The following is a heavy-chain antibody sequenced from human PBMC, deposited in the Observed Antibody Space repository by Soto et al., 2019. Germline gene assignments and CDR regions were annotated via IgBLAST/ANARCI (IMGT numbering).Heavy chain of an antibody. J-gene: IGHJ4*01. CDR1: GYSFTNNW. D-gene: IGHD2-2*02. V-gene: IGHV5-10-1*01. Sequence: LGESLKISCKGSGYSFTNNWISWVRQMPGKGLEWMGRIDPRDSYTNYSPSFQGHVTISVDKSDNTSYLQWNSLKASDSAMYFCARSYCLPNSCYNGYFGYWGRGTLVTVSS. CDR2: IDPRDSYT. CDR3: ARSYCLPNSCYNGYFGY.